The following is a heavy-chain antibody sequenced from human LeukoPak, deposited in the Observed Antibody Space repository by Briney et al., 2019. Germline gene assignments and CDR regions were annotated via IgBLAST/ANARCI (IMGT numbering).Heavy chain of an antibody. J-gene: IGHJ4*02. CDR3: ARGFRYYYDSSGYYDGFDY. V-gene: IGHV1-46*01. D-gene: IGHD3-22*01. CDR1: GYTFTSYY. CDR2: INPSGGST. Sequence: ASVKVSCKASGYTFTSYYMHWVRQAPGQGLEWMGIINPSGGSTSYAQKFQGRVTMTRDMYTSTVYMELRSLRSEDTAVYYCARGFRYYYDSSGYYDGFDYWGQGTLVTVSS.